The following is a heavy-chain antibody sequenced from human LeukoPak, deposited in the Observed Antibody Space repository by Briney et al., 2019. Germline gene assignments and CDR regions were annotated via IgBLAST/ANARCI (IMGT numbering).Heavy chain of an antibody. CDR2: ISSSGGTT. CDR1: GFTFSSYS. D-gene: IGHD6-6*01. Sequence: QSGGSLRLSCAASGFTFSSYSLNWVRQAPGKGLEWVSTISSSGGTTYYADSVKGRFTISRDYSKNTLYLQMNSLRAEDTAVYYCAKDGMYSSSSSYYFDYWGQGTLVTVSS. J-gene: IGHJ4*02. V-gene: IGHV3-23*01. CDR3: AKDGMYSSSSSYYFDY.